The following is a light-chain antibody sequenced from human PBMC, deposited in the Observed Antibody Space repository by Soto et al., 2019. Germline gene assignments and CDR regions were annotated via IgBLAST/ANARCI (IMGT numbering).Light chain of an antibody. CDR3: QQLNSDWYA. CDR2: GAS. V-gene: IGKV1-9*01. CDR1: QGISTY. Sequence: DIPLTQSPSFLSASLGDRVTITCRASQGISTYLAWYLQRPGKAPKLLIYGASTLQSGVPSRFSGSGSGTEFTLTISSLQPEDFGTYYCQQLNSDWYAFGQGTKLEIK. J-gene: IGKJ2*01.